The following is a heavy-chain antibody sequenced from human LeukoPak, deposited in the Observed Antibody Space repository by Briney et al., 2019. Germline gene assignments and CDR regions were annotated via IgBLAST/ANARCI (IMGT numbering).Heavy chain of an antibody. CDR3: AKAYYSSSWYYFDY. J-gene: IGHJ4*02. CDR1: GFTFSNYA. V-gene: IGHV3-23*01. CDR2: ISGTGGST. D-gene: IGHD6-13*01. Sequence: GGSLRLSCAASGFTFSNYAMSWVRQAPGKGLEWVSSISGTGGSTYYADSVKGRFTISRDNSNNTLFLQMNSLRAEDTAVYYCAKAYYSSSWYYFDYWGQGTLVTVSS.